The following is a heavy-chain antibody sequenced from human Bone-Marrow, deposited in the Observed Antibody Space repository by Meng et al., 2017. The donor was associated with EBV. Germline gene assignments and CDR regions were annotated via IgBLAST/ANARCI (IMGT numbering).Heavy chain of an antibody. Sequence: QLQLQESGPGLVKPSXTLXLTCTXSGXXXXXXRFYWGWIRQPPGKGLEWIGSIHYGGSTYFNPSLKSRVTISVDTSKNQFSLILTSVTAADTAIYYCARGVIGARGAVPLLKKGAPYFNYWGQGTMVTVSS. CDR3: ARGVIGARGAVPLLKKGAPYFNY. V-gene: IGHV4-39*07. D-gene: IGHD3-22*01. CDR1: GXXXXXXRFY. J-gene: IGHJ4*02. CDR2: IHYGGST.